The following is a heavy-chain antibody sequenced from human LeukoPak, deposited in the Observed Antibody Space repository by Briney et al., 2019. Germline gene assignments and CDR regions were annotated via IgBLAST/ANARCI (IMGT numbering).Heavy chain of an antibody. J-gene: IGHJ4*02. V-gene: IGHV3-53*01. CDR1: GFTVSSNY. Sequence: GGSLRLSCAASGFTVSSNYMSWVRQAPGKGLEWVSVIYSGGSTYYADSVKGRFTISRDNSKNTLYLQMNSLRAEDTAVYYCARMNSNYDKYYFDYWGQGTLVTVSS. CDR2: IYSGGST. CDR3: ARMNSNYDKYYFDY. D-gene: IGHD4-11*01.